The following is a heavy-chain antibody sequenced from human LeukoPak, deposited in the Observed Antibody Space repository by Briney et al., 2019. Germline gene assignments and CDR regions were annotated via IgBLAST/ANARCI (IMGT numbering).Heavy chain of an antibody. CDR3: AKGTGTTAEAYYYYYMDV. V-gene: IGHV1-2*02. D-gene: IGHD1-1*01. Sequence: ASVKVSCKASGYTFTSYGISWVRQAPGQGLEWMGWINPNSGGTNYAQKFQGRVTMTRDTSISTAYMELSRLRSDDTAVYYCAKGTGTTAEAYYYYYMDVWGKGTTVTISS. CDR1: GYTFTSYG. CDR2: INPNSGGT. J-gene: IGHJ6*03.